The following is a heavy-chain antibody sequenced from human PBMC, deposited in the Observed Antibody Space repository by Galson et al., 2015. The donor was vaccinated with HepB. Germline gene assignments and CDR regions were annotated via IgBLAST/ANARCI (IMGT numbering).Heavy chain of an antibody. CDR2: VTSGGGDT. J-gene: IGHJ4*02. CDR1: GFTFNSYA. D-gene: IGHD3-10*01. Sequence: SLRLSCAASGFTFNSYAMAWVRQAPGKGLEWVSVVTSGGGDTFYADSGTGRFIVSREKSRNTLYLQKSSLRADDTAVYYCVTTVRGINYWGQGTLLTVSS. V-gene: IGHV3-23*01. CDR3: VTTVRGINY.